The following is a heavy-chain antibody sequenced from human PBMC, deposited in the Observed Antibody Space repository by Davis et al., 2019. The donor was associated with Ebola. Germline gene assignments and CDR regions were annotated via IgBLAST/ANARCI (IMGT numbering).Heavy chain of an antibody. CDR3: ARDRVDSSSWYDYYYYGMDV. CDR2: MNPNSGNT. D-gene: IGHD6-13*01. CDR1: GYTFTSYD. V-gene: IGHV1-8*01. J-gene: IGHJ6*02. Sequence: ASVKVSCKASGYTFTSYDINWVRQATGQGLEWMGWMNPNSGNTGYAQKFQGRVTMTRDTSTSTVYMELSSLRSEDTAVYYCARDRVDSSSWYDYYYYGMDVWGQGTTVTVSS.